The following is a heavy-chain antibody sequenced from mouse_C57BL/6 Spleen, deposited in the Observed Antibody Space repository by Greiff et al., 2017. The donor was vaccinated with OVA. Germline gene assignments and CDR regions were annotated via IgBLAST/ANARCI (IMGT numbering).Heavy chain of an antibody. J-gene: IGHJ2*01. Sequence: QVQLQQPGAELVKPGASVKLSCKASGYTFTRYWMHWVKQRPGQGLEWIGLIHPNSGSTNYNEKCKSKATLTVDKSSSTAYMQLSSLTAEDSAVYDCARSETTGDDWGQGTTLTVSS. CDR2: IHPNSGST. CDR3: ARSETTGDD. CDR1: GYTFTRYW. D-gene: IGHD1-1*01. V-gene: IGHV1-64*01.